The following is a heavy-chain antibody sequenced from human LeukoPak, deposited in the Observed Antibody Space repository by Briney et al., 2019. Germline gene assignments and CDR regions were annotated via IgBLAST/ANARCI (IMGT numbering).Heavy chain of an antibody. V-gene: IGHV4-34*01. CDR1: GGSFSDYY. CDR3: ARDYDSSGYYPFY. D-gene: IGHD3-22*01. Sequence: SSETLSLTCAVYGGSFSDYYWSWIRQSPGRGLEWIGEINQSGTTDYNPSLKSRVIISIDTSKTQFSLKLSSVTAADMAVYYCARDYDSSGYYPFYWGQGTPVTVSS. CDR2: INQSGTT. J-gene: IGHJ4*02.